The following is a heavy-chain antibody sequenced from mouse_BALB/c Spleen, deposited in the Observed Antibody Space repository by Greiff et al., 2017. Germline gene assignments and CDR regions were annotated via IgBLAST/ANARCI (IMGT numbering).Heavy chain of an antibody. CDR3: ARDRDYGSSYDAMDY. Sequence: EVKLQESGGGLVKPGGSLKLSCAASGFTFSDYYMYWVRQTPEKRLEWVATISDGGSYTYYPDSVKGRFTISRDNAKNNLYLQMSSLKSEDTAMYYCARDRDYGSSYDAMDYWGQGTSVTVSS. V-gene: IGHV5-4*02. D-gene: IGHD1-1*01. CDR2: ISDGGSYT. J-gene: IGHJ4*01. CDR1: GFTFSDYY.